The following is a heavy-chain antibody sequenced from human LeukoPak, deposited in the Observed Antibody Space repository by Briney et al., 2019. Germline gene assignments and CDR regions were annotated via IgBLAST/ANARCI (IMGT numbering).Heavy chain of an antibody. J-gene: IGHJ4*02. CDR1: GFTFSNAW. D-gene: IGHD1-1*01. Sequence: GGSLRLSCAASGFTFSNAWMSWVRQAPGKGLEWVGRIKSKTDGGTTDYAAPVKGRFTISRDDSKNTLYLQMNSLKTEDTAVYYGTTYFIGTLLAFAYWGEGNLVSVSS. CDR3: TTYFIGTLLAFAY. CDR2: IKSKTDGGTT. V-gene: IGHV3-15*01.